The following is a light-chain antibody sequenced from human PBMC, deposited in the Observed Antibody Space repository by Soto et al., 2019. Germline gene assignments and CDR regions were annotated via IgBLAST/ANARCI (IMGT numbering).Light chain of an antibody. CDR1: QSISSSY. J-gene: IGKJ2*01. CDR2: GAS. V-gene: IGKV3-20*01. Sequence: EIVLMQSPGTLSLSPGEGATLSCRTSQSISSSYLSWFQQRPGQAPRVLIYGASNRASGIPDRFSGSGSGTDFTLTISSLEPEDFAVYYCQYYGRSPPYTFGQGTKLDIK. CDR3: QYYGRSPPYT.